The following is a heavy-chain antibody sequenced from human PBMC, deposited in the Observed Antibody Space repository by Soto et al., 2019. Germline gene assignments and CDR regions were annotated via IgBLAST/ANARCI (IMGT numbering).Heavy chain of an antibody. D-gene: IGHD3-10*01. CDR1: GYNFINYG. CDR3: VRDSDGSGSYYTHY. J-gene: IGHJ4*02. CDR2: IRVHKGNT. Sequence: ASVKVPCKASGYNFINYGITWVRQAPGQGLEWMGWIRVHKGNTNYAQKFQGRVTMSTDTSTSTAYMELRSLRPDDTAVYYCVRDSDGSGSYYTHYCGQGTLVTVYS. V-gene: IGHV1-18*01.